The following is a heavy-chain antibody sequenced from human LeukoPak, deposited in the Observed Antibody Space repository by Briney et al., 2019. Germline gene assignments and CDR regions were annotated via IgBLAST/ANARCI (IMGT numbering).Heavy chain of an antibody. CDR3: ARVWWELRTPFDY. CDR1: GFTFSSYW. D-gene: IGHD1-26*01. J-gene: IGHJ4*02. CDR2: INSDGSST. Sequence: GGSLRLSCAASGFTFSSYWMHWVRQAPGKGLVWVSRINSDGSSTSYADSVKGRFAISRDNAKNTLYLQMNSLRAEDTAVYYCARVWWELRTPFDYWGQGTLVTVSS. V-gene: IGHV3-74*01.